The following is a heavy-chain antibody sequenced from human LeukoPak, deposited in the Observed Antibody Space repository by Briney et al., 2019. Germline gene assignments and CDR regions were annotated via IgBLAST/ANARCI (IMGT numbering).Heavy chain of an antibody. CDR1: GHTLTELS. D-gene: IGHD3-10*01. V-gene: IGHV1-24*01. J-gene: IGHJ1*01. CDR2: FDPEDGET. CDR3: ATSPSNMVRGSSFFQH. Sequence: ASVKVSCKVSGHTLTELSMHWVRQAPGKGLEWMGGFDPEDGETIYAQKFQGRVTMTEDTSTDTAYMELSSLRSEDTAVYYCATSPSNMVRGSSFFQHWGQGTLVTVSS.